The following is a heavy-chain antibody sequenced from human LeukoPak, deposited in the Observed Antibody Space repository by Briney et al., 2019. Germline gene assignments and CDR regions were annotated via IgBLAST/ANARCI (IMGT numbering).Heavy chain of an antibody. D-gene: IGHD3-10*01. CDR1: GGSISSGSYY. CDR3: ARERGELWFGELLREGPFDY. J-gene: IGHJ4*02. Sequence: SETLSLTCTVSGGSISSGSYYWRWIRQPAGKGLEWIGRIYTSGSTNYNPSLKSRVTISVDTSKNQFSLKLSSVTAADTAVYYCARERGELWFGELLREGPFDYWGQGTLVTVSS. V-gene: IGHV4-61*02. CDR2: IYTSGST.